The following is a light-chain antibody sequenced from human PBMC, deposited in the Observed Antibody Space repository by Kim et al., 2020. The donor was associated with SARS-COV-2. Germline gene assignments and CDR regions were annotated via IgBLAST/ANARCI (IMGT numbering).Light chain of an antibody. CDR2: GKN. Sequence: SSELTQDPVVSVALGQTVRITCQGDSLRTYFASWYQQKPGQAPLLVFYGKNNRPSGIPDRFSGSGSGDTASLTITGPQAEDEADYYCRSRDSISNRGVFGGGTKLTVL. CDR1: SLRTYF. V-gene: IGLV3-19*01. J-gene: IGLJ3*02. CDR3: RSRDSISNRGV.